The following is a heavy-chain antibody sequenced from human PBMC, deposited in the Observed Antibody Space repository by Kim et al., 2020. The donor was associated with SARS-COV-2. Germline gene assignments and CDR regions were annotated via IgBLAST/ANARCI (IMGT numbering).Heavy chain of an antibody. D-gene: IGHD1-26*01. CDR1: GGSFSGYY. Sequence: SETLSLICAVYGGSFSGYYWSWIRQPPGKGLEWIGEINHSGSTNYNPSLKSRVTISVDTSKNQFSLKLSSVTAADTAVYYCARGGGIVGATKHDAFDIWGQGTMVTVSS. J-gene: IGHJ3*02. CDR3: ARGGGIVGATKHDAFDI. V-gene: IGHV4-34*01. CDR2: INHSGST.